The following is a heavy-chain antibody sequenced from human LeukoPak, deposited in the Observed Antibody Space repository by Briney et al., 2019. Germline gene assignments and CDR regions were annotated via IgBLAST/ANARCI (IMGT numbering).Heavy chain of an antibody. CDR1: GYTFTSYG. D-gene: IGHD2-8*01. J-gene: IGHJ6*03. CDR3: AKWSLRGRYYYYYMDV. Sequence: ASVKVSCKASGYTFTSYGISWVRQAPGQGLEWMGWISAYNGNTNYTQKLQGRVTMTTDTSTSTAYMELRSLRSDDTAVYYCAKWSLRGRYYYYYMDVWGKGTTVTISS. CDR2: ISAYNGNT. V-gene: IGHV1-18*01.